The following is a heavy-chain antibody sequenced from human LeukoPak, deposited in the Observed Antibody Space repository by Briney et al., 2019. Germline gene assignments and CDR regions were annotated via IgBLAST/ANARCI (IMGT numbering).Heavy chain of an antibody. CDR1: GGSISSSSYY. V-gene: IGHV4-39*01. CDR2: IYYSGST. J-gene: IGHJ2*01. Sequence: SETLSLTCTVSGGSISSSSYYWGWIRQPPGKGLEWIGSIYYSGSTYYNPSLKSRVTISVDTSKNQFSLKLSSVSAADTAVYYCARQRGGGYWYFDLWGRGTLVTVSS. CDR3: ARQRGGGYWYFDL.